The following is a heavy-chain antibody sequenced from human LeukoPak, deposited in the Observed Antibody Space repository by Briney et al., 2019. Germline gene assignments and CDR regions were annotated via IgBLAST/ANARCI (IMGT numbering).Heavy chain of an antibody. V-gene: IGHV3-9*01. CDR1: GFTFDDYA. D-gene: IGHD2-15*01. CDR3: AKDIDEGYCSGGSCYLRGAFDI. Sequence: SLRLSCAASGFTFDDYAMHWVRQAPGKGLEWVSGIRWKSGSIGYADSVKGRFTISRDYAKNSLHLQMNSLRAEDTALYYCAKDIDEGYCSGGSCYLRGAFDIWGQGTMVTVSS. J-gene: IGHJ3*02. CDR2: IRWKSGSI.